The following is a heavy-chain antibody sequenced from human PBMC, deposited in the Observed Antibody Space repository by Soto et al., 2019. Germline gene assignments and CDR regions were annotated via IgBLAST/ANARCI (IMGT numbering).Heavy chain of an antibody. D-gene: IGHD3-16*01. CDR2: IYYSGST. CDR3: AREGESPRVHAFDI. J-gene: IGHJ3*02. V-gene: IGHV4-59*01. Sequence: SETLSLTCTVSGGSISSYYWSWIRQPPGKGLEWIGYIYYSGSTNYNPSLKSRVTISVDTSKNQFSLKLSSVTAADTAVYYCAREGESPRVHAFDIWGQGTMVTVSS. CDR1: GGSISSYY.